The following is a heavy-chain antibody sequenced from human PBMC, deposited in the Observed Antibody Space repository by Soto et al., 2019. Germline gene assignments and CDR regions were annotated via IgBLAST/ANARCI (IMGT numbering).Heavy chain of an antibody. Sequence: GASVKVSCKASGYTFTGYYMHWVRQAPGQGLEWMGWINPNSGGTNYAQKFQGWVTMTRDTSISTAYMELSRLRSDDTAVYYCARAGSNWNWFAHVFDYWGQGTLVTVSS. CDR1: GYTFTGYY. D-gene: IGHD1-1*01. J-gene: IGHJ4*02. V-gene: IGHV1-2*04. CDR2: INPNSGGT. CDR3: ARAGSNWNWFAHVFDY.